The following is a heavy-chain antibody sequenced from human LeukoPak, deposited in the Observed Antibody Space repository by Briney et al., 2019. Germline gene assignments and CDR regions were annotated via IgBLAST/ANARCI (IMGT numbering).Heavy chain of an antibody. V-gene: IGHV4-34*01. J-gene: IGHJ4*02. D-gene: IGHD3-22*01. CDR3: ARIGQGHFAYYYDSSGPTSYFDY. CDR2: INHSGST. CDR1: GGSFSGYY. Sequence: SETLSLTRAVYGGSFSGYYWSWIRQPPGKGLEWIGEINHSGSTNYNPSLKSRVTISVDTSKNQFSLKLSSVTAADTAVYYCARIGQGHFAYYYDSSGPTSYFDYWGQGTLVTVSS.